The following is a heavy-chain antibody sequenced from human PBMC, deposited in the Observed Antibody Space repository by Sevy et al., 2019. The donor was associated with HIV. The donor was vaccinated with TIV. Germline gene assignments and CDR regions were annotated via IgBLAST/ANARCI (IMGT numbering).Heavy chain of an antibody. J-gene: IGHJ5*02. CDR1: GFTFSSYS. V-gene: IGHV3-21*01. D-gene: IGHD4-4*01. CDR2: ISSSSSYI. CDR3: ARDLTTVPPGEEWFDP. Sequence: GGSLRLSCAASGFTFSSYSMNWVRQAPGKGMEWVSSISSSSSYIYYAHSVKGRFTISRDNAKNSLYLQMNSLRAEDTAVYYCARDLTTVPPGEEWFDPWGQGTLVTVSS.